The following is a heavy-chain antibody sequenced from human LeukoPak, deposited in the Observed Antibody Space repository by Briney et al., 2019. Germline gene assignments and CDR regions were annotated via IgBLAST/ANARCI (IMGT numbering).Heavy chain of an antibody. Sequence: GGSLRLSCAASGFTFSSYAMSWVRQAPGKGLEWVSAISGSGGSTYYADSVKGRFTISRDNSKNTLYLQMNSLRAEDTAVYYCASGIVVVVAATPGATHAFDIWGQGTMVTVSS. J-gene: IGHJ3*02. D-gene: IGHD2-15*01. CDR1: GFTFSSYA. CDR2: ISGSGGST. V-gene: IGHV3-23*01. CDR3: ASGIVVVVAATPGATHAFDI.